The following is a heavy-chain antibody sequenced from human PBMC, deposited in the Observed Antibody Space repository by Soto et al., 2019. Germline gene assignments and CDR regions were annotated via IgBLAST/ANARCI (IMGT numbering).Heavy chain of an antibody. V-gene: IGHV3-48*03. CDR2: ISKNGIDI. CDR1: GFSFSTYE. D-gene: IGHD3-10*01. J-gene: IGHJ3*02. CDR3: APRKSGSFNIGAFDI. Sequence: PGGSLRLSCAASGFSFSTYEMNWVRQAPGKGLEWVSYISKNGIDIYYADSVKGRFTISRDNANNSLFLQMNSLRVEDTAVYYCAPRKSGSFNIGAFDIWGQGAMVTVPS.